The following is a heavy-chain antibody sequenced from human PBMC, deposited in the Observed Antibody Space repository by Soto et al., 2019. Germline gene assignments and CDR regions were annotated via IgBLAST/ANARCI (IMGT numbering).Heavy chain of an antibody. D-gene: IGHD3-3*01. J-gene: IGHJ5*02. Sequence: EVQLLESGGGLVQPGGSLRLSCAASGFTFSSYAMSWVGQAPGKGLEWVSAISGSGGSTYYADSVKGRFTISRDNSKNTLYLQMNSLSAEDTAVYYCAKGPYDFWSGNLCWFDPWGQGTLVTVSS. V-gene: IGHV3-23*01. CDR2: ISGSGGST. CDR3: AKGPYDFWSGNLCWFDP. CDR1: GFTFSSYA.